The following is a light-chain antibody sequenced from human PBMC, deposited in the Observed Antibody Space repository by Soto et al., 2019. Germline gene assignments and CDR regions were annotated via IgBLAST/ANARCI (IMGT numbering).Light chain of an antibody. V-gene: IGLV2-14*01. CDR2: EVS. CDR3: SSYAVNRTYV. Sequence: QSALTQPASVSGTLGQSITIYCTGTSSDVGGYNYVSWYQQHPDKAPKLIISEVSDRPSGVSHRFSGSKTGNTASLTISGLLAEDEADYYCSSYAVNRTYVFGSGTKVTVL. CDR1: SSDVGGYNY. J-gene: IGLJ1*01.